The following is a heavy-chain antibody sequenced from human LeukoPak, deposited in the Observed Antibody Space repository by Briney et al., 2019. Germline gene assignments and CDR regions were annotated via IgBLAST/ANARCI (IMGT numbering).Heavy chain of an antibody. CDR2: INPSGGST. V-gene: IGHV1-46*01. Sequence: GASVKVSCKASGYTLTSNYMHWVRQAPGQGLEWMGVINPSGGSTSYAQKFQGRVTMTRDTSTSTVYMELSSLRSEDTAVYYCARDMRRGERDYWGQGTLVTVSS. J-gene: IGHJ4*02. D-gene: IGHD3-10*01. CDR1: GYTLTSNY. CDR3: ARDMRRGERDY.